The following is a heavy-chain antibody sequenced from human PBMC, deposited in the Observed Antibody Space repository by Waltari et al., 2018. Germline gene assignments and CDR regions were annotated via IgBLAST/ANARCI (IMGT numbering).Heavy chain of an antibody. Sequence: QVQLQESGPGLVKPSETLSLTCTVSGGSISSFYWSGIRQPPGKGLEWIGFIYYSGRTNYNPSFRCRVTVAVDMTKNQFSLKLNSVTAADTAVYYCARDRAYSQGVGWFDPWGQGTLVTVSS. J-gene: IGHJ5*02. CDR1: GGSISSFY. V-gene: IGHV4-59*01. CDR3: ARDRAYSQGVGWFDP. CDR2: IYYSGRT. D-gene: IGHD5-18*01.